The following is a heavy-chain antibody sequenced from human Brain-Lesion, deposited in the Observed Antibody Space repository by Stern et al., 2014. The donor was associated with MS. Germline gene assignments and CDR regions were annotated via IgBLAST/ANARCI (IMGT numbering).Heavy chain of an antibody. V-gene: IGHV4-4*02. J-gene: IGHJ3*02. CDR2: IPNRVGT. D-gene: IGHD1-14*01. CDR1: GGPISSSNW. CDR3: AREIPDLNAFDI. Sequence: VQLGESGPGLVKPSGTLSLTCAVSGGPISSSNWWSWVRQPPGRGLGWIGEIPNRVGTTYSPSFETGVLLTGDKSENPLSLNRGFVTAADTAVYYCAREIPDLNAFDIWGQGTMVTVSS.